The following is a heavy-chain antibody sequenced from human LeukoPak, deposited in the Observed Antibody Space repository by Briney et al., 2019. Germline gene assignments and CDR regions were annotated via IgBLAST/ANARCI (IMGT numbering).Heavy chain of an antibody. V-gene: IGHV4-34*01. Sequence: PSETLSLTCVVYGGSFSGYYWSWIRQPPGKGLEWIGEINHSGSTNYNPSLKSRVTISVDTSKNQFSLKLRSVTAADTAVYYCARAAIVLLWFGVTKFDPWGQGTLVTVSS. CDR2: INHSGST. CDR3: ARAAIVLLWFGVTKFDP. D-gene: IGHD3-10*01. CDR1: GGSFSGYY. J-gene: IGHJ5*02.